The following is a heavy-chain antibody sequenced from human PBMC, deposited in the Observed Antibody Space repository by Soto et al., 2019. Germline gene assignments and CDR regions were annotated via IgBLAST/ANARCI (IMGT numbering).Heavy chain of an antibody. CDR3: ARDRYGSGSYYKAPGFDY. CDR2: IIPILGIA. Sequence: GASVKVSCKASGGTFSSYTISWVRQAPGQGLEWMGRIIPILGIANYAQKFQGRVTITADKSTSTAYMELSSLRSEDTAVYYCARDRYGSGSYYKAPGFDYWGQGTLVTVSS. J-gene: IGHJ4*02. V-gene: IGHV1-69*04. D-gene: IGHD3-10*01. CDR1: GGTFSSYT.